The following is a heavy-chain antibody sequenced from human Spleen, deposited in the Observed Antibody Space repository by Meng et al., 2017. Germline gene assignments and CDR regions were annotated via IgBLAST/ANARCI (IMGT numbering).Heavy chain of an antibody. CDR2: IYPSGST. Sequence: LQDLGPGLVKPSGTLSLSCAVSGGSISSSNWWTWVRLPPGKGLEWIGEIYPSGSTNYNPSLRSRVTISVDKSKNQFSLKLSSVTAADTAVYYCAKVHSNSPYFDYWGQGTLVTVSS. CDR1: GGSISSSNW. CDR3: AKVHSNSPYFDY. J-gene: IGHJ4*02. D-gene: IGHD6-6*01. V-gene: IGHV4-4*02.